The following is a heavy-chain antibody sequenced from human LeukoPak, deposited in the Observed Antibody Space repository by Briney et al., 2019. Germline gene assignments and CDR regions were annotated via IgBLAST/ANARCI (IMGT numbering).Heavy chain of an antibody. CDR3: ARDKGWNYAEGIFSDY. J-gene: IGHJ4*02. V-gene: IGHV3-21*01. Sequence: SGGSLRLSCAASGFTFSSYSMNWVRQAPGKGLEWVSSISSSSSYIYYADSVKGRFTISRDNAKNSPYLQMNSLRAEDTAVYYCARDKGWNYAEGIFSDYWGQGTLVTVSS. CDR1: GFTFSSYS. CDR2: ISSSSSYI. D-gene: IGHD1-7*01.